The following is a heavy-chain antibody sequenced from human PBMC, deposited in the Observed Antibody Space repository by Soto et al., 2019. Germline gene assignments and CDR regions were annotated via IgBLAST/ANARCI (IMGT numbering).Heavy chain of an antibody. Sequence: QVQLVESGGGVVQPGRSLRLSCEASGFTFSTHAMHWVRQAPGKGLECVAIVSFVGSNKYYADSVKGRFTISRDNSKNTLYLQMSGLTPEDTAVYYCARDQTGITTAGGGRIDHWGQGTLVTVSS. CDR2: VSFVGSNK. CDR3: ARDQTGITTAGGGRIDH. CDR1: GFTFSTHA. V-gene: IGHV3-30-3*01. D-gene: IGHD6-13*01. J-gene: IGHJ4*02.